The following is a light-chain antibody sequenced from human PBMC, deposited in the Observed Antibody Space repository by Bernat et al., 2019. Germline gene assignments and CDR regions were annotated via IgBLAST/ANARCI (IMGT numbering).Light chain of an antibody. Sequence: DIQMTQSPSSLSASVGDRVTITCQASQDISNYLNWYQQKPGKAPKLLIYDASNLETGVPSRFSGSGSGTDFTFTISSLQPEDIATYYCQQYDNLRPFTVGPGTKVDIK. CDR1: QDISNY. CDR3: QQYDNLRPFT. J-gene: IGKJ3*01. V-gene: IGKV1-33*01. CDR2: DAS.